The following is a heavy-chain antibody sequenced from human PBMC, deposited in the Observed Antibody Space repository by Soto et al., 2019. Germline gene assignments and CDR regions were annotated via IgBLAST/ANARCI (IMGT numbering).Heavy chain of an antibody. Sequence: ESGGGVVQPGRSLRLSCVASGFTFSSYGMHWVRQAPGKGLEWVAVISYDGSNKYYGDSVKGRFTISRDNSKNTLYVQMNSLRVEDTAVYYCAKGSERGAFDIWGQGTMVTVSS. CDR2: ISYDGSNK. V-gene: IGHV3-30*18. J-gene: IGHJ3*02. D-gene: IGHD3-10*01. CDR3: AKGSERGAFDI. CDR1: GFTFSSYG.